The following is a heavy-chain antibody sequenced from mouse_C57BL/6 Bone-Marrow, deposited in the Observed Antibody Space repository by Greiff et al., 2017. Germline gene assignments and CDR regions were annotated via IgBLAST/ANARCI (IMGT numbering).Heavy chain of an antibody. CDR3: SRYYYGSNHYYAMDC. CDR1: GFSLSTFGMG. J-gene: IGHJ4*01. V-gene: IGHV8-8*01. Sequence: QVTLKVSGPGILQPSQTLSLTCYFSGFSLSTFGMGVGWIRQPSGKGLVWLAHIWWDDDKYYNPALKSRPSIFKDHSKNQLFLKIAYVQTADTATYYCSRYYYGSNHYYAMDCWGQGTSFTVSP. D-gene: IGHD1-1*01. CDR2: IWWDDDK.